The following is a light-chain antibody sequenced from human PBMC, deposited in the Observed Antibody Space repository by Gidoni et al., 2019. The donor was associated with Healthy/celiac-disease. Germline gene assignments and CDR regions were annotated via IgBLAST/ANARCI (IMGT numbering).Light chain of an antibody. V-gene: IGKV3-11*01. CDR2: DAS. CDR3: QQSRA. J-gene: IGKJ3*01. CDR1: QRVSSY. Sequence: EIVLTQSPATLSLSPGERATLSCRASQRVSSYLAWYQQKPGQAPRLLIYDASNRATGIPARFSGSGSVTDFTLTISSLEPEDFSVYYCQQSRAFGPGTKVDIK.